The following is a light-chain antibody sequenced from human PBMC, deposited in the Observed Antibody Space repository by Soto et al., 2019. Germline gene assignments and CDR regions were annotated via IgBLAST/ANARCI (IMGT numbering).Light chain of an antibody. CDR3: CSYAGSSTFL. J-gene: IGLJ2*01. CDR2: EVS. CDR1: SSDVGSYNL. Sequence: QSALTQPASVSGCPGQSITISCTGTSSDVGSYNLVSWYQQHPGKAPKLMIYEVSKRPSGVSNRFSGSKSGNTASLTISGLQAEDEADYYCCSYAGSSTFLFGGGTKLTVL. V-gene: IGLV2-23*02.